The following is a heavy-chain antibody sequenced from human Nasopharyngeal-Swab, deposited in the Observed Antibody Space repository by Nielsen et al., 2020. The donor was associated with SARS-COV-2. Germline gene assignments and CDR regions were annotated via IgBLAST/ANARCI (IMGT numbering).Heavy chain of an antibody. CDR3: AREGSFLGYFDY. CDR2: VSPYNGDT. D-gene: IGHD3-3*01. Sequence: WVRQAPGQGLEWMGWVSPYNGDTNYAQDFQGRPTMTTDTSTNTAYMELRSLRSDDTAVYYCAREGSFLGYFDYWGQGTLVTVSS. V-gene: IGHV1-18*01. J-gene: IGHJ4*02.